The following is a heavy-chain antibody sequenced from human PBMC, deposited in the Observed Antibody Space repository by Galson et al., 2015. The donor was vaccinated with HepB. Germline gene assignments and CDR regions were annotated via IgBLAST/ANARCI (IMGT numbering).Heavy chain of an antibody. Sequence: QSGAEVKKPGASVKVSCKASGYTFSRYSINWVRQAPGQGLEWMGWISDYNGETDYAQKFQGRVTMTTDTSTRTAYMELRSLRSDDTALYYCARGGMATIGEPTFDYWGQGTLVTVSS. V-gene: IGHV1-18*01. CDR2: ISDYNGET. CDR3: ARGGMATIGEPTFDY. CDR1: GYTFSRYS. J-gene: IGHJ4*02. D-gene: IGHD5-24*01.